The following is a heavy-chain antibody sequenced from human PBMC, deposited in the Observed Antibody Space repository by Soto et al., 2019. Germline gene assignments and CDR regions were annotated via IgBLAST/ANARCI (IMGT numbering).Heavy chain of an antibody. J-gene: IGHJ4*02. V-gene: IGHV1-18*01. CDR3: ARVAATGYYYDSSGYYYFDY. Sequence: QVKLVQSGAEVKKPGASVKVSCKASGYTFTSYGISWVRQAPGQGLEWMGWISTYNGNTNYAQKLQGRVTMTTDTSTSTAYMELRSLRSDDTSVYYCARVAATGYYYDSSGYYYFDYWGQGTLVTVSS. CDR2: ISTYNGNT. D-gene: IGHD3-22*01. CDR1: GYTFTSYG.